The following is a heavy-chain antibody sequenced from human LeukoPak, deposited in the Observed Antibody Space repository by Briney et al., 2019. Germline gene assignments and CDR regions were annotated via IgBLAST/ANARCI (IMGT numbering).Heavy chain of an antibody. CDR2: IRYDGSNK. V-gene: IGHV3-30*02. CDR1: GFTFSSYG. J-gene: IGHJ6*03. D-gene: IGHD2-2*01. Sequence: GGSLRLSCAASGFTFSSYGMYWVRQAPGKGLEWVAFIRYDGSNKYYADSVKGRFTISRDNAKNSLYLQMNSLRAEDTAVYYCARDQPRSSPDYYYYYYMDVWGKGTTVTVSS. CDR3: ARDQPRSSPDYYYYYYMDV.